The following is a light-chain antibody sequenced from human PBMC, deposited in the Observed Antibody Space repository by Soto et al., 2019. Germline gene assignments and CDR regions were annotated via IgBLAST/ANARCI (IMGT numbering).Light chain of an antibody. CDR1: RSDLGGYNY. CDR3: SSYTSSSTHV. CDR2: DVN. Sequence: QSVLTQPASVSGSPGQSITISCTGTRSDLGGYNYVSWFQHHPGKPPKLLIYDVNSRPSGVSNLFSGSKSGNTASLTISGLQAEDESDYYCSSYTSSSTHVFGGGTKLTVL. V-gene: IGLV2-14*03. J-gene: IGLJ2*01.